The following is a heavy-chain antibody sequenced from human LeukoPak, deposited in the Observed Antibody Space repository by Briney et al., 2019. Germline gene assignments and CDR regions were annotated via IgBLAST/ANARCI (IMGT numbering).Heavy chain of an antibody. J-gene: IGHJ4*02. D-gene: IGHD1-14*01. Sequence: GGSLRLSCAASGFTFSGHWMSWVRQAPGKGLEWVANINQGGSDKYYVDSVKGRFTITRDNANNLLYLQMNSLRGEDTAVYYCTRDRSRAEDDWGQGTLVAVSS. CDR2: INQGGSDK. CDR3: TRDRSRAEDD. V-gene: IGHV3-7*01. CDR1: GFTFSGHW.